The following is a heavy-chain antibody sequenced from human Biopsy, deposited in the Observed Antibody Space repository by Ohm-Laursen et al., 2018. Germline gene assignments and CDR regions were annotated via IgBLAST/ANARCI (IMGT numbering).Heavy chain of an antibody. CDR2: INTYNANT. CDR3: ARGGSGSGYYGMDV. V-gene: IGHV1-18*01. CDR1: GGTFSNYG. J-gene: IGHJ6*02. Sequence: AASVKVSCKAPGGTFSNYGISWVRQAPGQGLEWMGWINTYNANTDYAQKVQGRVTITTDTSTSTAYLDLSSLISEDTAVYYCARGGSGSGYYGMDVWGQGTTVTVSS. D-gene: IGHD3-10*01.